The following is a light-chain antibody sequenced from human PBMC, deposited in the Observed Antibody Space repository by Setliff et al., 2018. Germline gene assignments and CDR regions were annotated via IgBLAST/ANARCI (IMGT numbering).Light chain of an antibody. CDR3: QQFKKYPLT. V-gene: IGKV1D-13*01. CDR2: DAS. Sequence: AIQLTQSPSSLSASVGDRVTISCRASQGIASGLAWYQQKPGRPPKVLISDASSLETGVPSRFSGSGSGTDFTLTITGLQPEDFATYYCQQFKKYPLTFGGGTKV. CDR1: QGIASG. J-gene: IGKJ4*01.